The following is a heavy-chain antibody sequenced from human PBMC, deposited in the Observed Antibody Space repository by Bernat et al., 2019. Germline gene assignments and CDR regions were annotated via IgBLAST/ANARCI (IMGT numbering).Heavy chain of an antibody. J-gene: IGHJ6*03. CDR1: GYSFTSYW. CDR2: IDPSDSYT. Sequence: EVQLVQSGAEVKKPGESLRISCKGSGYSFTSYWISWVRQMPGKGLEWMGRIDPSDSYTNYSPSFQGHVTISADKSISTAYLQWSSLTASDTAMYYCARGEKISSSHYYYYMDVWGKGTTVTVSS. D-gene: IGHD6-6*01. V-gene: IGHV5-10-1*03. CDR3: ARGEKISSSHYYYYMDV.